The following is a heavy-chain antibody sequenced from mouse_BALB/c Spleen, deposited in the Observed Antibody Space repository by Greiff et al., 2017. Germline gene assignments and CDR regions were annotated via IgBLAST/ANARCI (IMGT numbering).Heavy chain of an antibody. CDR3: ASMNYAMDY. CDR1: GYAFTNYL. D-gene: IGHD2-3*01. V-gene: IGHV1-54*01. CDR2: INPGSGGT. Sequence: QVQLQQSGAELVRPGTSVKVSCKASGYAFTNYLIEWVKQRPGQGLEWIGVINPGSGGTNYNEKFKGKATLTADKSSSTAYMQLSSLTSDDSAVYFCASMNYAMDYWGQGTSVTVSS. J-gene: IGHJ4*01.